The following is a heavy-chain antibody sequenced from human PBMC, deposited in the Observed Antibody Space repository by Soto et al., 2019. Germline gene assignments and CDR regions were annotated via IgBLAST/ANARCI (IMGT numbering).Heavy chain of an antibody. CDR1: GGSISGYC. V-gene: IGHV4-59*01. CDR2: IYYSGST. D-gene: IGHD3-22*01. Sequence: PSETLSLTCTVSGGSISGYCWSWIRQPPGKGLEWIGYIYYSGSTIYNPSLKSRVTISVDTSKNQFSLKLSSVTAADTAVYYCARARYDSSGYYYFDYWGQGTLVTVSS. CDR3: ARARYDSSGYYYFDY. J-gene: IGHJ4*02.